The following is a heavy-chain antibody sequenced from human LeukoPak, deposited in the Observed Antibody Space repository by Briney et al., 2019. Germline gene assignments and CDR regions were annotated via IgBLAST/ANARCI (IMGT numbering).Heavy chain of an antibody. CDR1: GFTFGRYW. V-gene: IGHV3-7*04. Sequence: GGSLRLSCAASGFTFGRYWMSWVRQAPGKGLEWVANINEDGSEKYYVESVKGRFTISRDNAKNSLFLQMSTLRAEDTAVYYCARVPATVKADYWGQGTLVTVSS. CDR2: INEDGSEK. CDR3: ARVPATVKADY. D-gene: IGHD4-17*01. J-gene: IGHJ4*02.